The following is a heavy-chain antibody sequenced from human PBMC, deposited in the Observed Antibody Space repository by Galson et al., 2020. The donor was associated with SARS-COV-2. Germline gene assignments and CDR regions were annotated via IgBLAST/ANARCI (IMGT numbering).Heavy chain of an antibody. J-gene: IGHJ6*03. CDR2: IRSKAYGGTT. CDR1: GFTFGDYA. D-gene: IGHD3-3*01. V-gene: IGHV3-49*03. Sequence: GGSLRLSCTASGFTFGDYAMSWFRQAPGKGLEWVGFIRSKAYGGTTEYAASVKGRFTISRDDSKSIAYLQMNSLKTEDTVVYYCTRDKDDFWSTRYYYYYMDVWGKGTTVTVSS. CDR3: TRDKDDFWSTRYYYYYMDV.